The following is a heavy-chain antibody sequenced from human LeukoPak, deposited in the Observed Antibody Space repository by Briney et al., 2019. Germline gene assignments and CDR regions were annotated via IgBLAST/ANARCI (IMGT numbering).Heavy chain of an antibody. D-gene: IGHD3-22*01. CDR2: ISWNSGSI. J-gene: IGHJ4*02. CDR1: GFTFSSYA. Sequence: SLRLSCAASGFTFSSYAMHWVRQAPGKGLEWVSGISWNSGSIGYADSVKGRFTTSRDNAKNSLYLQMNSLRAEDTALYYCAKDNYDSSGYYFDYWGQGTLVTVSS. V-gene: IGHV3-9*01. CDR3: AKDNYDSSGYYFDY.